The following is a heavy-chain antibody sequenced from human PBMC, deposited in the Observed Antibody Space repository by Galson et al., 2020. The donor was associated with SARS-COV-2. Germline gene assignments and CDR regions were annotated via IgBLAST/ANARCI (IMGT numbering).Heavy chain of an antibody. Sequence: ASVKVSCKTSGFTFTTYGFSWVRQAPGQGLEWLGWLSAYNGKTNFAQRFEGRVTLTTDTSTNTAYMELTGLKSDDTAVYYCIKAGGWSAAGSFDSWGQGTPVTVSS. CDR3: IKAGGWSAAGSFDS. V-gene: IGHV1-18*01. CDR2: LSAYNGKT. D-gene: IGHD6-13*01. CDR1: GFTFTTYG. J-gene: IGHJ4*02.